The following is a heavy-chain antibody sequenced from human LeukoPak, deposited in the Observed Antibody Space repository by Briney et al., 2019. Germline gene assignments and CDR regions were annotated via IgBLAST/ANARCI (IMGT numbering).Heavy chain of an antibody. CDR1: GGTFISYT. D-gene: IGHD6-19*01. CDR2: IIPILGIA. Sequence: SVKVSCKASGGTFISYTINWVRQAPGQGLEWMGRIIPILGIANYAQKFQGRVTITADKSTSTAYMELSSLSYEDTAVYYCASIAVAGKPLFGYWGQGNLVTVSS. V-gene: IGHV1-69*02. J-gene: IGHJ4*02. CDR3: ASIAVAGKPLFGY.